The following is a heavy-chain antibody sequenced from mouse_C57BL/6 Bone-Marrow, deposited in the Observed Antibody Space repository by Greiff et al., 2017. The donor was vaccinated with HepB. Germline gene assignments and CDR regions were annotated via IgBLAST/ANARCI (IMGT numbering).Heavy chain of an antibody. Sequence: QVQLQQSGAELVRPGASVKMSCKASGYTFTSYWITWVKQRPGQGLEWIGDIYPGSGSTNYNEKFKSKATLTVDTSSSTAYMQLSSLTSEDSAVYYCARPPLTTVGGYWYFDVWGTGTTVTVSS. J-gene: IGHJ1*03. D-gene: IGHD1-1*01. CDR3: ARPPLTTVGGYWYFDV. CDR1: GYTFTSYW. V-gene: IGHV1-55*01. CDR2: IYPGSGST.